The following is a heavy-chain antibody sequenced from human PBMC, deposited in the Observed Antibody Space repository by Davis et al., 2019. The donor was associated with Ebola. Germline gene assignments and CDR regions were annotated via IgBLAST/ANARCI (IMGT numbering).Heavy chain of an antibody. V-gene: IGHV3-23*01. CDR3: AMVAGTDY. D-gene: IGHD6-19*01. CDR1: GFTFSSYA. CDR2: ISGSGGST. J-gene: IGHJ4*02. Sequence: GESLKISCAASGFTFSSYAMSWVRQAPGKGLEWVSAISGSGGSTYYADSVKGRFTISRDNSKNSLYLQMNSLRTEDTALYYCAMVAGTDYWGQGTLVTVSS.